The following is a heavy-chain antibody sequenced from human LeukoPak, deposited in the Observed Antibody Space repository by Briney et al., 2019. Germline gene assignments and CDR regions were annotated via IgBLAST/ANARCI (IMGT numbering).Heavy chain of an antibody. CDR3: ARPLSIVGATIGAFDI. CDR2: IWYDGSNG. V-gene: IGHV3-33*08. Sequence: GGSLRLSCAASGFNFRDAAMTWVRQAPGKGLEWVAVIWYDGSNGYYADSVKGRFTISRDNSKNTLYLQMNSLRAEDTAVYYCARPLSIVGATIGAFDIWGQGTMVTVSS. J-gene: IGHJ3*02. CDR1: GFNFRDAA. D-gene: IGHD1-26*01.